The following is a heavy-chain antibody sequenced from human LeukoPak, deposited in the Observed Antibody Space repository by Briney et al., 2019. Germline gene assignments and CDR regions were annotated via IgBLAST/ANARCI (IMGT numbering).Heavy chain of an antibody. CDR1: GGSISSGGYS. V-gene: IGHV4-30-2*01. Sequence: MPSETLSLTCAVSGGSISSGGYSWSWIRQPPGKGLEWIGYIYHSGSTYYNPSLKSRVTISVDRSKNQFSLKLSSVTAADTAVYHCARSTIFGVGGNAFDIWGQGTMVTVSS. CDR2: IYHSGST. CDR3: ARSTIFGVGGNAFDI. J-gene: IGHJ3*02. D-gene: IGHD3-3*01.